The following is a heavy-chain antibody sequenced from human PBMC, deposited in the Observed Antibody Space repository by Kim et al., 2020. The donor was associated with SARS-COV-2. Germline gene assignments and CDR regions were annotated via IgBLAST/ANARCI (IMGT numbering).Heavy chain of an antibody. CDR1: GYSFTSYW. CDR2: IYPGDSDT. V-gene: IGHV5-51*01. J-gene: IGHJ4*02. D-gene: IGHD3-3*01. CDR3: ARRGLGFLEWSTFDY. Sequence: GESLKISCKGSGYSFTSYWIGWVRQMPGKGLEWMGIIYPGDSDTRYSPSFQGQVTISADKSISTAYLQWSSLKASDTAMYYCARRGLGFLEWSTFDYWGQGTLVTVSS.